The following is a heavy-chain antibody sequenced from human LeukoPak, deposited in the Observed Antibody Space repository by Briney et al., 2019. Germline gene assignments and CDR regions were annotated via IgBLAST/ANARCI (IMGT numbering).Heavy chain of an antibody. V-gene: IGHV4-4*07. D-gene: IGHD3-22*01. CDR3: ARDEYYYDSSGYYGSYYYMDV. J-gene: IGHJ6*03. CDR2: IYTSGST. CDR1: GGSISSYY. Sequence: SETLSLTCTVSGGSISSYYWSWIRQPAGKGLEWIGRIYTSGSTNYNPSLKSRVTMSVDTSKNQFSLKLSSVTAADTAVYYCARDEYYYDSSGYYGSYYYMDVWGKGTTVTVSS.